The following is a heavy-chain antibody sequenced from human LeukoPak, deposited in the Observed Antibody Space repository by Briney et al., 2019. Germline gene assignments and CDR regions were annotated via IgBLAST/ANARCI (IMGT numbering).Heavy chain of an antibody. V-gene: IGHV3-30-3*01. J-gene: IGHJ4*02. CDR3: TKASWERVTTTYFDY. Sequence: GGSLRLSCAASGFTFSSYAMHWVRQAPGKGLEWVAVISYDGSNKYYADSVKGRFTIFRDNSKNTLYLQMNSLRGDDTARYYCTKASWERVTTTYFDYWGQGTLVPVSS. CDR1: GFTFSSYA. D-gene: IGHD1-26*01. CDR2: ISYDGSNK.